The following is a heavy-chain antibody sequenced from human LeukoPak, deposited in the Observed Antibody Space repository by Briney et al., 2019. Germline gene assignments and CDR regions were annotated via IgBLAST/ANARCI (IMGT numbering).Heavy chain of an antibody. V-gene: IGHV3-7*01. CDR3: ARVLEAAAFDY. D-gene: IGHD3-3*01. CDR1: GFMFTDSW. CDR2: INEDGSDK. J-gene: IGHJ4*02. Sequence: GGSLRLSCAASGFMFTDSWMAWVRQAPGKGLEWLANINEDGSDKNYVVALKGRFTISRDNAEKSLYLQMNSLRAEDTAIYYCARVLEAAAFDYWGQGTLVTVSS.